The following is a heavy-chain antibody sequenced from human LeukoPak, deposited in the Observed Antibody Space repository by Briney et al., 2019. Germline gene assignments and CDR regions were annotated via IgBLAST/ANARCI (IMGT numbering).Heavy chain of an antibody. V-gene: IGHV4-4*07. CDR2: IYASGTT. CDR1: GDSISSYY. D-gene: IGHD6-19*01. CDR3: ARGVSVAGSLQH. J-gene: IGHJ1*01. Sequence: SETLSLTCTVSGDSISSYYWSWIRQPAGKGLEWIGRIYASGTTNYNPSLKSRVTISVDRSKNQFSLKLSSVTAADTAVYYCARGVSVAGSLQHWGQGTLVTVSS.